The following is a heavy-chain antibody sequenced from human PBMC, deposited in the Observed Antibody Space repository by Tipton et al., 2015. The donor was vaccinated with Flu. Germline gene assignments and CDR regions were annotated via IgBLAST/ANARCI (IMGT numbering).Heavy chain of an antibody. CDR2: IKSKTDSGTR. J-gene: IGHJ4*02. D-gene: IGHD1-26*01. CDR1: GLTFSEAW. CDR3: TAGVGATDHDY. Sequence: SLRLSCVASGLTFSEAWMGWVRQAPGKGLEWVGRIKSKTDSGTRDFAAPVKGRFSISRDDSKNTPYRQMNSLKIEDTAVYYCTAGVGATDHDYWGQGTLVTVSS. V-gene: IGHV3-15*01.